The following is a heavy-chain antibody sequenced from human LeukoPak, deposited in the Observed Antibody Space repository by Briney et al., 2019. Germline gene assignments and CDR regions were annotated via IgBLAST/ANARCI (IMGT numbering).Heavy chain of an antibody. CDR2: ISSSSSYI. D-gene: IGHD2-2*01. J-gene: IGHJ4*02. Sequence: PGGSLRLSCAASGFTFSSYSMNWVRQATGKGLEWVSSISSSSSYIYYADSVKGRFTISRDNAKNSLYLQMNSLRAEDTAVYYCAREMLRCSSTSCPLGYWGQGTLVTVSS. CDR3: AREMLRCSSTSCPLGY. V-gene: IGHV3-21*01. CDR1: GFTFSSYS.